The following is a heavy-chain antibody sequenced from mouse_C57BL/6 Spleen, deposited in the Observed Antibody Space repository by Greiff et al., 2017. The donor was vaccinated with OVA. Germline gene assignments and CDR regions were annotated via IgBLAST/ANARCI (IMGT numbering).Heavy chain of an antibody. Sequence: QVQLKESGAELVRPGASVTLSCKASGYTFTDYEMHWVKQTPVHGLEWIGAIDPETGGTAYNQKFKGKAILTADKSSSTAYMELRSLTSEDSAVYYCTRRGLRYAMDYWGQGTSVTVSS. CDR3: TRRGLRYAMDY. CDR1: GYTFTDYE. V-gene: IGHV1-15*01. CDR2: IDPETGGT. J-gene: IGHJ4*01. D-gene: IGHD1-1*01.